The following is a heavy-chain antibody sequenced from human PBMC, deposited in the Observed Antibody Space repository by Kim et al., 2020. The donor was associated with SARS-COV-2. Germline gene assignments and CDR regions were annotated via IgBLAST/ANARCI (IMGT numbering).Heavy chain of an antibody. Sequence: SSSYISYADSVKRRFTISRDNAKNSLYLQMNSLRAEDTAVYYCARVKADVWGQGTTVTVSS. CDR2: SSSYI. CDR3: ARVKADV. V-gene: IGHV3-21*01. J-gene: IGHJ6*02.